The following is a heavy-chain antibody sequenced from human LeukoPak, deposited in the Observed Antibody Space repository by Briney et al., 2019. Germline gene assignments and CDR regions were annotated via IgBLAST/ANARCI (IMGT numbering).Heavy chain of an antibody. D-gene: IGHD1/OR15-1a*01. CDR1: GYTFTSYY. CDR3: ARGAVGLKQPDY. Sequence: ASVKVSCKASGYTFTSYYMHWVRQAPGQGLEWMGIINPSGGSTSYAQKLQGRVTMTTDTSTSTAYMELRSLRSDDTAVYYCARGAVGLKQPDYWGQGTLVTVSS. J-gene: IGHJ4*02. V-gene: IGHV1-46*01. CDR2: INPSGGST.